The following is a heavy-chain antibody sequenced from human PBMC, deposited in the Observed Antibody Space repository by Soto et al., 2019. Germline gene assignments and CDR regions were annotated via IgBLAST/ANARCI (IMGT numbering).Heavy chain of an antibody. J-gene: IGHJ4*02. CDR3: ARDLKSGYDFRRFNFDY. D-gene: IGHD5-12*01. CDR1: GFTFSDYY. V-gene: IGHV3-11*01. CDR2: ISSSGSTI. Sequence: QVQLVESGGGLVKPGGSLRLSCAASGFTFSDYYMSWIRQAPGKGLEWVSYISSSGSTIYYADSVKGRFTISRDKAKNSLYLQMNSLRAEDTAVYYCARDLKSGYDFRRFNFDYWGQGTLVTVSS.